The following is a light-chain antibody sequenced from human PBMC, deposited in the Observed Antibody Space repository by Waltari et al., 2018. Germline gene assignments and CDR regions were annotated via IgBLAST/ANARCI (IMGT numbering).Light chain of an antibody. Sequence: DIQMTQSPSSLSASVGDTVTITCRASQGISSYLNWFQQKPGKAPKLLIYAANTLQSGVPSRFSGSGSGTEFTLTISSLQPEDFAAYYCLQHNSYPWTFGQGTKVEIK. J-gene: IGKJ1*01. CDR3: LQHNSYPWT. CDR1: QGISSY. V-gene: IGKV1-17*01. CDR2: AAN.